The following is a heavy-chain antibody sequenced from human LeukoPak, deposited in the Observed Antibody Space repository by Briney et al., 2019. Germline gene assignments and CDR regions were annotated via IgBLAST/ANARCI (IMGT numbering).Heavy chain of an antibody. CDR3: ARRILGSRGAFDI. D-gene: IGHD3-16*01. CDR2: INHSGST. Sequence: PSETLSLTCAVYGGSFSGYYWSWIRQPPGKGLEWIGEINHSGSTNYNPSLKSRVTISVDTSKNQFSLKLSSVTAADTAVYYCARRILGSRGAFDIWGQGTMVTVSS. J-gene: IGHJ3*02. V-gene: IGHV4-34*01. CDR1: GGSFSGYY.